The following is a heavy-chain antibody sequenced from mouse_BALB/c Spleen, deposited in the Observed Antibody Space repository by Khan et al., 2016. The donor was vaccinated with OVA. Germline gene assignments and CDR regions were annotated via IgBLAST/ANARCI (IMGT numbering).Heavy chain of an antibody. V-gene: IGHV5-6*01. D-gene: IGHD4-1*01. J-gene: IGHJ3*01. CDR1: GFTFSAYS. CDR2: ISSGADYT. Sequence: EVELVESGGDLVKPGGSLKLSCAASGFTFSAYSMSWVRQTPDKRLEWVATISSGADYTYYPDGVKGRFTISRDNAKNTLYLQMSGLKSEDTSMYYCASHLTGSFAYWGQGTLVTVSA. CDR3: ASHLTGSFAY.